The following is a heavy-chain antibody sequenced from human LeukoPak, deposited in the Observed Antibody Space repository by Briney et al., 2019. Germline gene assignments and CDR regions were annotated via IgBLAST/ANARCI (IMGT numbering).Heavy chain of an antibody. J-gene: IGHJ3*02. CDR3: AKTDGYNSGAFDI. D-gene: IGHD5-24*01. V-gene: IGHV3-9*03. CDR2: ISWNSGSI. CDR1: GFTFGDYA. Sequence: GGSLRLSCAASGFTFGDYAMHWVRQAPGKGLEWVSGISWNSGSIGYADSVKGRFTISRDNAKNSLYLQMNSLRAEDMALYYCAKTDGYNSGAFDIWGQGTMVTVSS.